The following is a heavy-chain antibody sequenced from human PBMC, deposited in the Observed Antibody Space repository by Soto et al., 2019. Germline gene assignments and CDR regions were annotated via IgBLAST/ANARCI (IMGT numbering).Heavy chain of an antibody. Sequence: EVQLVESGGALVQPGGSPRLSCAASGFTFSAYDMHWVRQPTGKGLEWVSAIGTQHDTYYPDSVKGRFTISRENAKNSLYLKMNSLRTGDTAVYYCARQASYWHGGGGWFDPWGQGTLVTVSS. V-gene: IGHV3-13*01. J-gene: IGHJ5*02. CDR2: IGTQHDT. CDR3: ARQASYWHGGGGWFDP. D-gene: IGHD2-8*02. CDR1: GFTFSAYD.